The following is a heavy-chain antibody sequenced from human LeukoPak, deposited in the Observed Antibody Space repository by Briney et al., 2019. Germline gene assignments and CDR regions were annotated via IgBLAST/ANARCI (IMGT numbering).Heavy chain of an antibody. CDR2: IYHSGST. CDR1: GGSISSSNW. V-gene: IGHV4-4*02. D-gene: IGHD3-3*01. CDR3: ARAPRDYDFWSGYYGGDWYFDL. Sequence: PSGTLSLTCAVSGGSISSSNWWSWVRQPPGKGLEWIGEIYHSGSTNYNPSLKSRVTISVDTSKNQFSLKLSSVTAADTAVYYCARAPRDYDFWSGYYGGDWYFDLWGRGTLVTVSS. J-gene: IGHJ2*01.